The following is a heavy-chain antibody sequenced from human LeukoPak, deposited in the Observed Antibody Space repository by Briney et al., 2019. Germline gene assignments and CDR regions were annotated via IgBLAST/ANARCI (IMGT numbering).Heavy chain of an antibody. D-gene: IGHD3-22*01. CDR1: GGSFSGYY. V-gene: IGHV4-34*01. J-gene: IGHJ4*02. CDR3: VRVEVGVLN. CDR2: INHSGST. Sequence: SEILSLTCAVYGGSFSGYYWTWIRQSPGKGLEWIGEINHSGSTNYNPSLKSRVTISVDTSKNQFSLKLSSVTAADTAVYYCVRVEVGVLNWGQGTLVTVSS.